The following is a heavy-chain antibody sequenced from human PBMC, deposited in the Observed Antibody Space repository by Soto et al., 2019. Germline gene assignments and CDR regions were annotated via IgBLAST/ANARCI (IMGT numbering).Heavy chain of an antibody. CDR2: IAEDGSTK. D-gene: IGHD2-15*01. V-gene: IGHV3-30-3*01. Sequence: GSLRLSCAASGIPIFSSFVLHWVRQAPGKGLEWVAVIAEDGSTKNKADSVKGRFTITRDKYTSTLYLQMNSLTPENTAVSYGATTNIGGNGAFNVWGEGTMVTVS. CDR1: GIPIFSSFV. J-gene: IGHJ3*01. CDR3: ATTNIGGNGAFNV.